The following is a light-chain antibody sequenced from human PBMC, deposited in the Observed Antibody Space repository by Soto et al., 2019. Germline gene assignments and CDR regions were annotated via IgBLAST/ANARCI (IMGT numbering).Light chain of an antibody. CDR3: QQYGSSPT. V-gene: IGKV3-20*01. J-gene: IGKJ1*01. CDR1: QSVSSNY. Sequence: DIVLTQSPGTLSLSPGERATLSCRSSQSVSSNYLAWYQQKPDQAPRLVIYDVSSRATGIPDRFSGSGSGTDFTLTISRLEPEDFAVYYCQQYGSSPTFGQGTKVEIK. CDR2: DVS.